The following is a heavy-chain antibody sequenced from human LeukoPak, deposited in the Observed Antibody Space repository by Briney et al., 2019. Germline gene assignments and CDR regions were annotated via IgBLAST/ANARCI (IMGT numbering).Heavy chain of an antibody. CDR3: ARHLLWFGELSGGFDY. Sequence: GGTLRLSCAASRFTFSSYGMSWVRQAPGKGLEWVSGISSSGGSTYYADSVKGRFTISRDNSRNTLYLQMNSLRAEDTAVYYCARHLLWFGELSGGFDYWGQGTLVTVSS. D-gene: IGHD3-10*01. CDR1: RFTFSSYG. J-gene: IGHJ4*02. V-gene: IGHV3-23*01. CDR2: ISSSGGST.